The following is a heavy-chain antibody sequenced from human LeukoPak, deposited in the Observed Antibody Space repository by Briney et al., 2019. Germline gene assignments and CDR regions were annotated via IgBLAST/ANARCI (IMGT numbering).Heavy chain of an antibody. CDR1: GGSFSGYY. CDR3: ARFPTVTGSYWYFDL. Sequence: PSETLSLTCAVYGGSFSGYYWSWIRPPLGKGLEWIGEISHSGSTNYNPSLKSRVTISVDTSKNQFSLKLSSVTAADTAVYYCARFPTVTGSYWYFDLWGRGTPVTVSS. V-gene: IGHV4-34*01. J-gene: IGHJ2*01. D-gene: IGHD4-17*01. CDR2: ISHSGST.